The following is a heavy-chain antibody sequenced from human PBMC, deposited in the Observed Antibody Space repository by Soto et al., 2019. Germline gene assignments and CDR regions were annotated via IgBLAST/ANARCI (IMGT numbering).Heavy chain of an antibody. CDR3: ASSSYYYDSSGYYPFDY. CDR1: GGSISSYY. V-gene: IGHV4-59*01. D-gene: IGHD3-22*01. J-gene: IGHJ4*02. CDR2: IYYSGST. Sequence: KPSETLSLTCTVSGGSISSYYWSWIRQPPGKGLEWIGYIYYSGSTNYNPSLKSRVTISVDTSKNQFSLKLSSVTAADTAVYYCASSSYYYDSSGYYPFDYWGQGTLVTVSS.